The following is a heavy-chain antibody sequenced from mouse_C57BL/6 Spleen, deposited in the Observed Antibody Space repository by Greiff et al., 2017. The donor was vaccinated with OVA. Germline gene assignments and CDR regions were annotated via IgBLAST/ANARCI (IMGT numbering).Heavy chain of an antibody. CDR2: IDPSDSET. D-gene: IGHD1-1*01. CDR1: GYTFTSYW. V-gene: IGHV1-52*01. J-gene: IGHJ1*03. Sequence: VQLQQPGAELVRPGSSVKLSCKASGYTFTSYWMHWVKQRPIQGLEWIGNIDPSDSETHYNQKFKDKATLTVDKSSSTAYMQLSSLTSEDSAVYYGARDYGSSYDWYFDVWGTGTTVTVAS. CDR3: ARDYGSSYDWYFDV.